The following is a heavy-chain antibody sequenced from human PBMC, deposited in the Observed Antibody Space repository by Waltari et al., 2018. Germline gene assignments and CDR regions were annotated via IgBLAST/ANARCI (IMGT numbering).Heavy chain of an antibody. Sequence: QVQLQESGPGLVKPSETLSLTCTVSGGSISSYYWSWIRQPPGKGLEWIGYIYYSGSTNYHPSLKSRVTISVDTSKNQFSLKLSSVTAADTAVYYCARHSGWLHPFDYWGQGTLVTVSS. V-gene: IGHV4-59*08. D-gene: IGHD5-12*01. CDR1: GGSISSYY. J-gene: IGHJ4*02. CDR3: ARHSGWLHPFDY. CDR2: IYYSGST.